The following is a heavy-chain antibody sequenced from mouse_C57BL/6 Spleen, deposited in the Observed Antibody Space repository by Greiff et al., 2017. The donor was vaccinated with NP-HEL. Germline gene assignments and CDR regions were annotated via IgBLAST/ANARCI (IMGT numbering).Heavy chain of an antibody. CDR2: IRNKANGYTT. CDR1: GFTFTDYY. J-gene: IGHJ4*01. CDR3: ARYTGNFGDGAMDY. Sequence: EVKVEESGGGLVQPGGSLSLSCAASGFTFTDYYMSWVRQPPGKALEWLGFIRNKANGYTTEYSASVKGRFTISRDNSQSILYLQMNALRAEDSATYYCARYTGNFGDGAMDYWGQGTSVTVSS. V-gene: IGHV7-3*01. D-gene: IGHD2-1*01.